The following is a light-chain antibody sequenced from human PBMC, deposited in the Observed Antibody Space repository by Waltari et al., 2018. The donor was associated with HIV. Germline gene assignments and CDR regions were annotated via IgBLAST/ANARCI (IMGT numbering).Light chain of an antibody. CDR2: QDN. CDR3: QAWGSGTSGV. Sequence: SYEVTQPPSVAVSPGQTASITCSGYELGDKYTCWYQQKPGQYPLLVIYQDNQRPSGIPERFSGSSSGHTATLTISGTRPMDEADYYCQAWGSGTSGVFGRGTKLTVL. J-gene: IGLJ3*02. CDR1: ELGDKY. V-gene: IGLV3-1*01.